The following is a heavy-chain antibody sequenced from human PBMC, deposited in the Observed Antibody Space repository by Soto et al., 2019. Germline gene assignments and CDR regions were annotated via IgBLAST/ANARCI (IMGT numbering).Heavy chain of an antibody. J-gene: IGHJ6*02. D-gene: IGHD2-21*02. CDR3: ARDLWGYCGADCYPLEV. V-gene: IGHV4-59*01. CDR2: MYNTGST. CDR1: GGSISSYY. Sequence: SETLSLTCTVFGGSISSYYWSWIRQPPGKGLEWIGYMYNTGSTIYNPSLKSRVTISVDTSKNQFSLKLNSVTAADTAVYYCARDLWGYCGADCYPLEVGGQGTTVTVSS.